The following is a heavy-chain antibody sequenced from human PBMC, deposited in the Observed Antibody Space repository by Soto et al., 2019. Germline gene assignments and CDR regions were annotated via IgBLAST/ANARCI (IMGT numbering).Heavy chain of an antibody. V-gene: IGHV3-11*06. CDR2: INNDATYR. CDR1: GCSCSDYF. CDR3: GKGDTIFGVVDD. D-gene: IGHD3-3*01. J-gene: IGHJ4*02. Sequence: PGGALRRSCAGSGCSCSDYFITWIRQAPGKGLEWISYINNDATYRKYADSVKGRFTVSRDNAKNSVFLQMNSLRPEDTALYYCGKGDTIFGVVDDWRPGTLVTVSS.